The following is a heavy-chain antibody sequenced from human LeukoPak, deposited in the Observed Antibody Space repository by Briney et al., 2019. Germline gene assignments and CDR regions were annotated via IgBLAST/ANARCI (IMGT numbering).Heavy chain of an antibody. Sequence: GGSLRLSCAASGFTFSSYGMHWVRQAPGKGLEWVAVIWYDGSNKYYADSVKGRFTISRDNSKNTLYLQMNSLRAEDTAVYYCARAGDSSRYYGMDVWGQGTTVTVSS. D-gene: IGHD3-22*01. CDR3: ARAGDSSRYYGMDV. CDR2: IWYDGSNK. CDR1: GFTFSSYG. J-gene: IGHJ6*02. V-gene: IGHV3-33*01.